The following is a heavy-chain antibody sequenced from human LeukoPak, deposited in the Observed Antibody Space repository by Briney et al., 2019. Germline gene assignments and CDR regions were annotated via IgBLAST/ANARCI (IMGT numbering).Heavy chain of an antibody. J-gene: IGHJ3*02. Sequence: GGSLRLSCAASGFTVSSNYMSWVRQAPRKGLEWVSVIYSGGSTYYADSVKGRFTIPRDNSKNTLYLQMNSLRAEDTAVYYCARVGGEGGATRRAFDIWGQGTMVTVSS. CDR3: ARVGGEGGATRRAFDI. D-gene: IGHD1-26*01. CDR1: GFTVSSNY. CDR2: IYSGGST. V-gene: IGHV3-53*01.